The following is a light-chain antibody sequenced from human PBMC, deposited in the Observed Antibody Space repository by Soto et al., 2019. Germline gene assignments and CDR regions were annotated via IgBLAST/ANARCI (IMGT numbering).Light chain of an antibody. CDR2: AAS. V-gene: IGKV1-9*01. J-gene: IGKJ4*01. CDR1: LVISSY. CDR3: HQLNTYPVT. Sequence: IQLTQSPSSLSASVGDRFTITCRASLVISSYLAWYQQKPWKAPKLLIYAASTLQSGVPSSFSGSGSGKHFTITISSLQPEDFATYSCHQLNTYPVTFGGGPKV.